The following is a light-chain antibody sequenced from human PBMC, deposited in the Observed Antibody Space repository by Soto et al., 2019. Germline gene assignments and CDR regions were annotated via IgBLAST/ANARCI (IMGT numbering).Light chain of an antibody. CDR2: EVT. V-gene: IGLV2-14*01. J-gene: IGLJ1*01. CDR1: RGDVGAYNY. Sequence: QSVLTQPASVSGSPGQSIAISCTGTRGDVGAYNYVSWYQQHPGKAPKLMISEVTNRPSGVSDRFSGSKSGNTASLTISGLQAEDEADYYCSSYTGGNPSYVFXTGTKLTVL. CDR3: SSYTGGNPSYV.